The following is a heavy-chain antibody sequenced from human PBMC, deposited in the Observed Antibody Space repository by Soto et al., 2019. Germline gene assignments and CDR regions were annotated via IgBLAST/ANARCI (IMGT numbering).Heavy chain of an antibody. J-gene: IGHJ3*02. CDR2: ISAYNGNT. V-gene: IGHV1-18*01. CDR3: ARGYYYDSGAYAFDI. Sequence: ASVKVSCKASGYTFTSYGISWVRQAPGQGLEWMGWISAYNGNTNYAQKFQGWVTMTRDTSISTAYMELSRLRSDDTAVYYCARGYYYDSGAYAFDIWGQGTMVTVSS. CDR1: GYTFTSYG. D-gene: IGHD3-22*01.